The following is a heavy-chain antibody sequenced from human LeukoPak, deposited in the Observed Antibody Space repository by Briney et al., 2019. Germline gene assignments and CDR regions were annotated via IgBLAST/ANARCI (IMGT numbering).Heavy chain of an antibody. D-gene: IGHD6-13*01. V-gene: IGHV3-30*04. Sequence: GGSLRLSCAASGFTFSSYAMHWVRQAPGKGLEWVALISYDGSINDYADSVKGRFTISRDNSKNTLYLQMNSLRADDTAMYYCARGSYSSSWKTFDYWGQGTLVTVSS. CDR2: ISYDGSIN. CDR1: GFTFSSYA. J-gene: IGHJ4*02. CDR3: ARGSYSSSWKTFDY.